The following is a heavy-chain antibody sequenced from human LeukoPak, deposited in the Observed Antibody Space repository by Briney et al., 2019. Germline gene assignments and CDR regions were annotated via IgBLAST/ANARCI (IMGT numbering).Heavy chain of an antibody. J-gene: IGHJ6*02. V-gene: IGHV3-9*01. CDR1: GFTFNDFA. Sequence: PGRSLRLSCAASGFTFNDFAMHWVRQTPGKGLEWVSGISWNSGSIGYADSVKGRFTISRDNGKNALSLGMNSLRAEDTALYYCVKDGAIFGVPITRGGMDVWGQGTTVTVSS. D-gene: IGHD3-3*01. CDR3: VKDGAIFGVPITRGGMDV. CDR2: ISWNSGSI.